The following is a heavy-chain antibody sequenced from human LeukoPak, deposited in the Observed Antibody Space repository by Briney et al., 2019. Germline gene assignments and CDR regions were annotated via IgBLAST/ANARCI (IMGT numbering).Heavy chain of an antibody. V-gene: IGHV1-46*01. CDR1: GYTFTSYY. Sequence: ASVKVSCKASGYTFTSYYMHWVRQAPGQGLEWMGIINPSGGSTSYAQKFQGRVTMTRDTSTSTVYMELSSLRSEDTAVYYCARPPISSSWYWRLEGWNYFDYWGQGTLVTVSS. D-gene: IGHD6-13*01. CDR3: ARPPISSSWYWRLEGWNYFDY. CDR2: INPSGGST. J-gene: IGHJ4*02.